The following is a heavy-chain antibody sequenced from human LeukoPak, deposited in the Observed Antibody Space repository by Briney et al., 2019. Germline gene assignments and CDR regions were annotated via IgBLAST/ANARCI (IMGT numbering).Heavy chain of an antibody. V-gene: IGHV4-34*01. D-gene: IGHD2-2*01. CDR2: INHSGST. CDR3: GRLIVEPAPMYYYYIDV. J-gene: IGHJ6*03. CDR1: GGSFSGYY. Sequence: SETLSLTCAVYGGSFSGYYWSWIRQPPGKGLEWIGEINHSGSTNYNPSLKSPVTISIDTSRTQFSLRVYSVTAADTAIYYCGRLIVEPAPMYYYYIDVWGKGTTVTVSS.